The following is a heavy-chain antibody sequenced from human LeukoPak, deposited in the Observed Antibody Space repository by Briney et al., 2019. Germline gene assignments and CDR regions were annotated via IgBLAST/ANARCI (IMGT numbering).Heavy chain of an antibody. Sequence: ASVTVSFTASGYTFTIYGISWVRQAPGQGLEWMGWISAYNGNTNYAQKLQGRVTMTTDTSTSTAYMELRSLRSDDTAVYYCARVSVYGGNSDFDYWGQGTLVTVSS. CDR3: ARVSVYGGNSDFDY. CDR1: GYTFTIYG. V-gene: IGHV1-18*01. D-gene: IGHD4-23*01. CDR2: ISAYNGNT. J-gene: IGHJ4*02.